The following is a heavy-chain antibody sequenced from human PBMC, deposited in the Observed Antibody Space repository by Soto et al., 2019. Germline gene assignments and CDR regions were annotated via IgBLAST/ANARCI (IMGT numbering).Heavy chain of an antibody. D-gene: IGHD5-18*01. CDR3: AREEVQLWLPAPYYYGMDV. CDR2: IYYSGST. CDR1: RGSISSGDYY. V-gene: IGHV4-30-4*01. J-gene: IGHJ6*02. Sequence: PSETLSLTCTVSRGSISSGDYYWSWIRQPPGKGLEWIGYIYYSGSTYYNPSLKSRVTISVDTSKNQFSLKLSSVTAADTAVYYCAREEVQLWLPAPYYYGMDVWGQGTTVTVSS.